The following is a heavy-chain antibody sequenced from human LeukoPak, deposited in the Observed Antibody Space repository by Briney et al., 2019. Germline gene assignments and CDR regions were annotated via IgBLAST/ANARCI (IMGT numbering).Heavy chain of an antibody. D-gene: IGHD3-10*01. J-gene: IGHJ4*02. V-gene: IGHV4-39*07. CDR3: ATYSGTFYKATFDY. CDR1: GGSISSYY. Sequence: SETLSLTCTVSGGSISSYYWSWIRQPPGKGLEWIGSIYYSGSTYYNPSLKSRVTISVDTSKNQFSLKLSSVTAADTAVYYCATYSGTFYKATFDYWGQGTLVTVSS. CDR2: IYYSGST.